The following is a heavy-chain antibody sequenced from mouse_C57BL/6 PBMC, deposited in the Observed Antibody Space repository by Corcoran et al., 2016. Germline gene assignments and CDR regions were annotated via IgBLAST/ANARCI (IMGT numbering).Heavy chain of an antibody. CDR3: ARWGRYFDV. J-gene: IGHJ1*03. CDR1: GYTFTTYG. Sequence: QIQLVQSGPELKKPGETVKISCKASGYTFTTYGMSWVKQAPGKGLKWMGWINTYSGVPTYADDFKGRFAFSLETSASTAYLQIKNLKNEDTATYFCARWGRYFDVWGTGTTVTVSS. V-gene: IGHV9-3*01. CDR2: INTYSGVP. D-gene: IGHD3-3*01.